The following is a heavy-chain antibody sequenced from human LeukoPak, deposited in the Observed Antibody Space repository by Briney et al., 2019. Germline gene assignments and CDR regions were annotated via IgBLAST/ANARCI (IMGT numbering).Heavy chain of an antibody. CDR1: GYTFTSYG. D-gene: IGHD3-22*01. V-gene: IGHV1-18*01. Sequence: ASVKVSCKASGYTFTSYGISWVRQAPGQGLEWMGWISAYNGNTNYAQKLQGRVTMTTDTSTSTAYMELRSLRSDDTAVYYCATRGCYDSSGYLGFFDYWGQGTLVTVSS. J-gene: IGHJ4*02. CDR2: ISAYNGNT. CDR3: ATRGCYDSSGYLGFFDY.